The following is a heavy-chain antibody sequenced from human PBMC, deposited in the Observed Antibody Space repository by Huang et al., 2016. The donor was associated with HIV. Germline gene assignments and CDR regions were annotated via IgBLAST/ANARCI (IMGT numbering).Heavy chain of an antibody. Sequence: EVQLVESGGGLVQPGGSLRLSCAASGFTFSGYWMHWVRQAPGKGLVWVARINSDGSRSGYADSVKGRFTISRDNAKNTLYLQMNSLRAEDTAVYYCVRDPRIQSWLNYFDYWGQGTLVSVSS. V-gene: IGHV3-74*01. J-gene: IGHJ4*02. CDR2: INSDGSRS. CDR1: GFTFSGYW. CDR3: VRDPRIQSWLNYFDY. D-gene: IGHD3-22*01.